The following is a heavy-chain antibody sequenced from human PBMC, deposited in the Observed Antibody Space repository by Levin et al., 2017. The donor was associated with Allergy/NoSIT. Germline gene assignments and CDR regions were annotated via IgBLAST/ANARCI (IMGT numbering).Heavy chain of an antibody. CDR3: AKDIVEGYTGARDY. CDR2: ISWNSGSI. Sequence: GGSLRLSCAASGFTFDDYALHWVRQAPGKGLEWVSGISWNSGSIGYADSVKGRFTISRDNAKNSLYLQMNSLRAEDTALYYCAKDIVEGYTGARDYWGQGTLVTVSS. D-gene: IGHD2-2*02. CDR1: GFTFDDYA. V-gene: IGHV3-9*01. J-gene: IGHJ4*02.